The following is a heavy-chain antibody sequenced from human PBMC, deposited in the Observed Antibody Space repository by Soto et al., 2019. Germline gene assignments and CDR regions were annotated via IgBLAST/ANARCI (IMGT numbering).Heavy chain of an antibody. D-gene: IGHD1-1*01. CDR1: GGSISSYY. V-gene: IGHV4-4*07. CDR3: ARDTTGILDY. CDR2: IHTSEGT. J-gene: IGHJ4*02. Sequence: PSETLSLTCTVSGGSISSYYWSWIRQPAGKGLEWIGRIHTSEGTNYNPSLKSRVTMSGDTSNNQFSLKLNSLTAADTAVYSCARDTTGILDYWGQGTLVTVSS.